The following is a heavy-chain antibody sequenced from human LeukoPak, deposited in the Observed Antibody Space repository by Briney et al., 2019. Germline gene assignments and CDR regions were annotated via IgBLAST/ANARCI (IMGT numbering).Heavy chain of an antibody. V-gene: IGHV3-30*04. CDR1: GFTFSSYA. CDR3: ARVFDSSGYYPDY. D-gene: IGHD3-22*01. Sequence: GGSLRLSCAASGFTFSSYAMHWVRQAPGKGLEWVAVISYDGSNKYYADSVKGRFTISRDNSKNTLYLQMNSLRAEDTAVYYCARVFDSSGYYPDYWGQGTLVTVSS. J-gene: IGHJ4*02. CDR2: ISYDGSNK.